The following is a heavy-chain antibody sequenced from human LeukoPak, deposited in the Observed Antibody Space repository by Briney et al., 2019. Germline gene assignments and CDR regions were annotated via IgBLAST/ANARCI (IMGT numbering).Heavy chain of an antibody. V-gene: IGHV3-21*04. D-gene: IGHD3-16*02. CDR2: ISSSSSYI. J-gene: IGHJ4*02. CDR3: AKGAFGGVIVNLIDY. CDR1: GFTFSSYS. Sequence: PGGSLRLSCAASGFTFSSYSMNWVRQAPGKGLEWVSSISSSSSYIYYADSVKGRFTISRDNAKNSLYLQMNSLRAEDMALYYCAKGAFGGVIVNLIDYWGQGTLVTVSS.